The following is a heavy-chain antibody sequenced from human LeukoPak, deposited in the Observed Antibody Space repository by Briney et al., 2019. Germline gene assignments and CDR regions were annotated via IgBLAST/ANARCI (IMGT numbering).Heavy chain of an antibody. D-gene: IGHD3-10*01. J-gene: IGHJ4*02. V-gene: IGHV4-34*01. CDR1: GGSIDSFY. Sequence: SETLSLTCTVSGGSIDSFYWSWIRQPPGKGLEWIGEINHSGSTNYNPSLKSRVTISVDTSKNQFSLKLSSVTAADTAVYYCARPVSAYYGSGSYFYWGQGTLVTVSS. CDR3: ARPVSAYYGSGSYFY. CDR2: INHSGST.